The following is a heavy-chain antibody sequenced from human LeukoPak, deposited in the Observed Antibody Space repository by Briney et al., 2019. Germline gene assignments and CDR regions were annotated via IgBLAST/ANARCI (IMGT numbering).Heavy chain of an antibody. V-gene: IGHV4-34*11. D-gene: IGHD3-10*01. Sequence: SETLSLTCAVYGGSLNGYYWSWIRQPPGKGLEWIGYIYYSGIVNYNPSLKTRDTISVDTSKNQFSLKLNSVTAADTAVYYCARWGSNMAREKGDHWGQGTLVTVSS. CDR3: ARWGSNMAREKGDH. J-gene: IGHJ4*02. CDR2: IYYSGIV. CDR1: GGSLNGYY.